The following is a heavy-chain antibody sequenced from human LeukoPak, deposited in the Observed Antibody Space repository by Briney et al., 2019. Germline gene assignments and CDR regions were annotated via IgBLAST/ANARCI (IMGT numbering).Heavy chain of an antibody. Sequence: GGSLRLSCEASGLTFSTYSMNWVRQPPGKGLEWVSYISSSSSHIYYADSVKGRFTISRDNAKNSLYLQMNSLRDEDTAVYYCARVLGGRLDYWGQGTLVTVSS. CDR2: ISSSSSHI. CDR1: GLTFSTYS. V-gene: IGHV3-48*02. J-gene: IGHJ4*02. CDR3: ARVLGGRLDY. D-gene: IGHD3-16*01.